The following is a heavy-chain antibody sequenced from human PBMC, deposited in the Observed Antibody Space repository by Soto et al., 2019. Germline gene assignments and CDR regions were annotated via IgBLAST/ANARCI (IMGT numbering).Heavy chain of an antibody. D-gene: IGHD5-18*01. CDR3: ARHKAVQLWPYYDYGMDV. CDR2: ISYDGNNQ. CDR1: GFPFSSYD. J-gene: IGHJ6*02. Sequence: QVQLVESGGGVVQPGRSLRLSCAASGFPFSSYDMDWVRQPPGKGLEWVAVISYDGNNQYYADSVKGRFTISRDNSKNTLRLQMKSLRAEDTAVYYCARHKAVQLWPYYDYGMDVWGQGTTVTVSS. V-gene: IGHV3-33*01.